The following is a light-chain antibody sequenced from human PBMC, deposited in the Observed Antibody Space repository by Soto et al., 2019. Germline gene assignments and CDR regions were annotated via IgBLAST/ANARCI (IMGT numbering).Light chain of an antibody. CDR1: QSVTSSY. J-gene: IGKJ1*01. V-gene: IGKV3-20*01. CDR3: QHYNSYSEA. Sequence: EIVLTQSPGTLSLSPGERATLSCRASQSVTSSYLAWYQQNPGQAPRLLIYGASNRATGIPDRFSGSGSGTDFTLTISSLQPDDFATYYCQHYNSYSEAFGQGTKVDIK. CDR2: GAS.